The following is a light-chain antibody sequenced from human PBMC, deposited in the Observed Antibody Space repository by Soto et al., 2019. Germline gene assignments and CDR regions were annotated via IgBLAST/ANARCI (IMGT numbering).Light chain of an antibody. CDR2: EVN. Sequence: QSALTQPASVSGSPGQSITISCTGTSSDVGGYNFVSWYQQHPGKAPKLMIYEVNKRPSGVSNRFSGSKSANTASLTISGLQAEVEADYYCSSYTSSNTLVFGGGTKVTVL. CDR3: SSYTSSNTLV. V-gene: IGLV2-14*01. CDR1: SSDVGGYNF. J-gene: IGLJ3*02.